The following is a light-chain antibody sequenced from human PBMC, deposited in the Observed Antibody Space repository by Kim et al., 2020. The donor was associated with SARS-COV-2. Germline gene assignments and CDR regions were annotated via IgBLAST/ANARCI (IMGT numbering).Light chain of an antibody. CDR3: MQFLRNPWT. CDR2: EVS. V-gene: IGKV2-28*01. Sequence: LMTQSPATLPVSAGETASISCRFSQSLLHWGGYKHVDWYLQKPGQSPQLLMYEVSNRASGVPDRFTGGRSGTNFTLKISRVEPDDFGIYYCMQFLRNPWTFGQGTKVDIK. CDR1: QSLLHWGGYKH. J-gene: IGKJ1*01.